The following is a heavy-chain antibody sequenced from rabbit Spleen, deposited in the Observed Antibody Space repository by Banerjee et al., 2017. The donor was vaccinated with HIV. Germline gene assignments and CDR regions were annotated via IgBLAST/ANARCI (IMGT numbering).Heavy chain of an antibody. J-gene: IGHJ6*01. CDR1: GFSFNSGYD. D-gene: IGHD8-1*01. CDR2: AYAGSSGSP. Sequence: EESGGGLVKPGASLTLTCKASGFSFNSGYDMCWVRQAPGKGLEWVACAYAGSSGSPCSATWTKGRFTLSQASSTAVTIQMTSLTAADTTTYFCTRDAGTSFSTYGMDLWGPGALVTVS. V-gene: IGHV1S40*01. CDR3: TRDAGTSFSTYGMDL.